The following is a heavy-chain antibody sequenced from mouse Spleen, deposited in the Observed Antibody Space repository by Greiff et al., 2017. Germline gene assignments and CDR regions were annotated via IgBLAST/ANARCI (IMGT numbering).Heavy chain of an antibody. V-gene: IGHV3-6*01. CDR1: GYSITSGYY. CDR2: ISYDGSN. CDR3: ARTTATGWYFDV. J-gene: IGHJ1*01. D-gene: IGHD1-2*01. Sequence: EVKLQESGPGLVKPSQSLSLTCSVTGYSITSGYYWNWIRQFPGNKLEWMGYISYDGSNNYNPSLKNRISITRDTSKNQFFLKLNSVTTEDTATYYCARTTATGWYFDVWGAGTTVTVSS.